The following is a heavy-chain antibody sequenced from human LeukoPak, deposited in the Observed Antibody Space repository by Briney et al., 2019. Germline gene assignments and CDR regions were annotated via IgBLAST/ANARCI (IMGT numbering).Heavy chain of an antibody. J-gene: IGHJ4*02. V-gene: IGHV4-4*08. CDR2: VYTDGST. Sequence: SETLSLTCTVSGGSISPYFWSWIRQPPGKGLEWIGYVYTDGSTKYNPSLKSRATISLDTSKNQLSLKLSSVTAADTAVYYCARRQIYFDYWGQGTLVTVSS. CDR3: ARRQIYFDY. CDR1: GGSISPYF.